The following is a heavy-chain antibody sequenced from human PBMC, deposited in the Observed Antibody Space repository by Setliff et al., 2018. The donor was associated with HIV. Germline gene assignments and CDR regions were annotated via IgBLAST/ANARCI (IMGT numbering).Heavy chain of an antibody. CDR3: ARSYASDWVEAFDN. CDR2: IYPGDPNT. D-gene: IGHD3-16*01. CDR1: GYSFNNYW. V-gene: IGHV5-51*01. Sequence: PGESLKISRKGSGYSFNNYWIGWVRQMPGKGLEWVGIIYPGDPNTRYSPSFQGQVTISTDTSISAAFLQWSSLKASDTAMYYFARSYASDWVEAFDNWGQGTMVTVSS. J-gene: IGHJ3*02.